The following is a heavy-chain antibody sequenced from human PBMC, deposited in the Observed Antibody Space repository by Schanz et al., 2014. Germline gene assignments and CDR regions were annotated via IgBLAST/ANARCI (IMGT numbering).Heavy chain of an antibody. CDR3: ARNRGSGGQNWYFDL. CDR1: GFTFSSYA. Sequence: EVQLLESGGGLIQPGGSLRLSCAASGFTFSSYAMSWVRQAPGKGLEWVSLISDSGDTAYYADSVKGRFTISRDNTKNSLFLQLNSLRADDTAVYYCARNRGSGGQNWYFDLWGRGTLVTVSS. D-gene: IGHD1-26*01. J-gene: IGHJ2*01. V-gene: IGHV3-23*01. CDR2: ISDSGDTA.